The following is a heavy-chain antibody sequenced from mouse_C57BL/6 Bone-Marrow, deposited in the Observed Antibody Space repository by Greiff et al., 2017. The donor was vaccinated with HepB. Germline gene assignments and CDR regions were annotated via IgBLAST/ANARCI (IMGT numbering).Heavy chain of an antibody. V-gene: IGHV12-3*01. D-gene: IGHD1-1*01. CDR3: AGDRSALST. J-gene: IGHJ2*01. Sequence: ESGPGLVKPSQSLFLTCSITGFPITSGYYWIWVRQSPGKPLEWMGYITHSGETFYNPSLQSPISITRETSKNQFFLQLNSVTTEDTAMYYCAGDRSALSTRGQGTTLTVSS. CDR2: ITHSGET. CDR1: GFPITSGYY.